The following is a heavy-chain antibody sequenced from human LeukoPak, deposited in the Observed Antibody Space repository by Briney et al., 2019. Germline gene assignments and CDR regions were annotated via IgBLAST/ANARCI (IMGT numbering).Heavy chain of an antibody. J-gene: IGHJ4*02. V-gene: IGHV4-59*01. CDR3: ARRSRGNIAANSYYFDY. D-gene: IGHD6-13*01. Sequence: SETLSLTCTVSGGSISRYYWSWIRQPPGKGLEWIGYIYYSGSTNYNPSLKSRVTISVDTSKNQFSLKLSSVTAADTAVYYCARRSRGNIAANSYYFDYWGQGTLVTVSS. CDR1: GGSISRYY. CDR2: IYYSGST.